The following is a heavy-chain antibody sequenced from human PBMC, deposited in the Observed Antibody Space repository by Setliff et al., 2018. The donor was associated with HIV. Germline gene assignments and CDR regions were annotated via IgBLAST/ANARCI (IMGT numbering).Heavy chain of an antibody. CDR3: ARDSGMAVVGTWRRLDP. CDR1: GYTFLNYG. J-gene: IGHJ5*02. V-gene: IGHV1-18*01. Sequence: VQVSCKASGYTFLNYGISWVRQTPGRGLEWMAWINVGNGNTKTARKFQGRVALTTDTSTSTAHMELRNLRSDDTAVYYCARDSGMAVVGTWRRLDPWGQGTLVTVSS. D-gene: IGHD6-19*01. CDR2: INVGNGNT.